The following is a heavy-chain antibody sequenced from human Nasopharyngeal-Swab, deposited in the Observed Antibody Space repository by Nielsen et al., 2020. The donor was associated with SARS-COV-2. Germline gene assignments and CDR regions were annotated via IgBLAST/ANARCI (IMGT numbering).Heavy chain of an antibody. V-gene: IGHV1-18*04. CDR1: GYTFTSCG. J-gene: IGHJ4*02. D-gene: IGHD1-14*01. CDR2: IGVYKGET. Sequence: ASVKVSCKASGYTFTSCGISWVRQAPGQGLEWIGWIGVYKGETNYAQKFRDRITMTTDRSTSTAYMELRTLRSDDTAVYYCARDPEGDTDFDYWGQGTLVTVSS. CDR3: ARDPEGDTDFDY.